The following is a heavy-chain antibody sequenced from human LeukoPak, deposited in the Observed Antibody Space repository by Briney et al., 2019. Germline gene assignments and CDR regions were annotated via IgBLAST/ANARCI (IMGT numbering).Heavy chain of an antibody. D-gene: IGHD2-2*01. V-gene: IGHV4-39*01. CDR2: IYYSGST. CDR1: GGSISSSSHY. J-gene: IGHJ6*02. CDR3: ARSNCSSTSCYYYYGMDA. Sequence: SETLSLTCAVSGGSISSSSHYWVWIRQAPGKGLEWIGSIYYSGSTYYSPSLKSRVTISVDTSKNQFSLKLNSVTAADTAVFYCARSNCSSTSCYYYYGMDAWGQGTTVTVSS.